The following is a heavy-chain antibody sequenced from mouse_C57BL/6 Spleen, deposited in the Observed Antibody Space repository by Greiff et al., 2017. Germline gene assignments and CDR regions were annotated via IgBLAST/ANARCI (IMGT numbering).Heavy chain of an antibody. CDR3: ASKGDYGNYEDY. D-gene: IGHD2-1*01. CDR2: IYPGSGST. CDR1: GYTFTSYW. J-gene: IGHJ2*01. V-gene: IGHV1-55*01. Sequence: VQLQQPGAELVKPGASVKMSCKASGYTFTSYWITWVKQRPGQGLEWIGDIYPGSGSTNYNEKFKSKATLTVDTSSSTAYMQLSSLTSEDSAVYYGASKGDYGNYEDYWGQGTTLTVSS.